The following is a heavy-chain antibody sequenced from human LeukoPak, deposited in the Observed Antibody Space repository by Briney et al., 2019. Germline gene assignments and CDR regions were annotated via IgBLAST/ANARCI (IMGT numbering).Heavy chain of an antibody. CDR3: SRTSGGPWV. D-gene: IGHD2-8*02. V-gene: IGHV3-15*01. CDR2: IKSYTDGGTT. CDR1: GFSFSNAW. Sequence: PGGSLRLSCAASGFSFSNAWMNWVRQAPGKGLEWVGLIKSYTDGGTTDYAAPVKGRFTISRDDSKNTLYLQMNSLKIEDTAVYYCSRTSGGPWVWGQGTMVTVSS. J-gene: IGHJ3*01.